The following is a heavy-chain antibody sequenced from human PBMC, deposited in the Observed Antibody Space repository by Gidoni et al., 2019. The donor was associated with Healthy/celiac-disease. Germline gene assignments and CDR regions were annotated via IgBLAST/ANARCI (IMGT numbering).Heavy chain of an antibody. Sequence: EVQLVESGGGLVKPGGSLRLSCAASGFTFISHSMNWVRQAPGKGLEWVSSISSSSSYIYYADSVKGRFTISRDNAKNSLYLQRNSLRAEDTAVYYCARVPTFTYYYDSSGYDAFDIWGQGTMVTVSS. D-gene: IGHD3-22*01. CDR2: ISSSSSYI. CDR3: ARVPTFTYYYDSSGYDAFDI. CDR1: GFTFISHS. J-gene: IGHJ3*02. V-gene: IGHV3-21*01.